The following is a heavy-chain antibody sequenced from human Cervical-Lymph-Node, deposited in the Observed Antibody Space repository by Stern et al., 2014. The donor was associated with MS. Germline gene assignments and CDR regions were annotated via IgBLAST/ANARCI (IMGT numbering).Heavy chain of an antibody. CDR2: IIPIFGTT. Sequence: VQLVESGAEVKKPGSSGKVSCKASGGTFSSYGISWVRQAPGQGLEWIGGIIPIFGTTNYAQQFQDRVTITADAATSTAYMDLSSLRSEDTAVYFCASGLIPRDHYNYYGMDVWGQGTTVTVSS. D-gene: IGHD3-10*01. CDR1: GGTFSSYG. CDR3: ASGLIPRDHYNYYGMDV. V-gene: IGHV1-69*01. J-gene: IGHJ6*01.